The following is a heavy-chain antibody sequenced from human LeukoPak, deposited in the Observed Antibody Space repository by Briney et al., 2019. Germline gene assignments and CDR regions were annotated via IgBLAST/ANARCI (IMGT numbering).Heavy chain of an antibody. CDR1: GYSISSAYY. J-gene: IGHJ6*03. V-gene: IGHV4-38-2*02. CDR3: ARVVQLWLQYYYYYMDV. D-gene: IGHD5-18*01. CDR2: IYYSGST. Sequence: SETLSLTCTVSGYSISSAYYWGWIRQPPGKGLEWIGSIYYSGSTYYNPSLKSRVTISVDTSKNQFSLKLSSVTAADTAVYYCARVVQLWLQYYYYYMDVWGKGTTVTVSS.